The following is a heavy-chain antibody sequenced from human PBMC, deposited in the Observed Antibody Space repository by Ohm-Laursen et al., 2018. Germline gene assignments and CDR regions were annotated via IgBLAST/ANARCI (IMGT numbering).Heavy chain of an antibody. J-gene: IGHJ3*01. D-gene: IGHD5-18*01. CDR2: MHPNSGNT. V-gene: IGHV1-8*01. CDR1: GYTFTSYD. CDR3: ARGKRGYSRGRPDAFDF. Sequence: ASVSVSCKASGYTFTSYDINWVRQATGHGLEWMGWMHPNSGNTGSAQKFQGRVTMTRNTSISTAYMELSSLRSEDTAVYYCARGKRGYSRGRPDAFDFWGQGTMVTVSS.